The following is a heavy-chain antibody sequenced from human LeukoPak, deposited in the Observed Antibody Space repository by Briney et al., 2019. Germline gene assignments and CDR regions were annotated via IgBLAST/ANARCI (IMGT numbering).Heavy chain of an antibody. V-gene: IGHV3-53*01. CDR1: GFTVSNNY. D-gene: IGHD1-1*01. CDR3: ARGDRGTGQHFDY. J-gene: IGHJ4*02. Sequence: GGSLRLSCAASGFTVSNNYMTWVRQAPGKGLEWVSIIFAGVGTYYADSVRGRFTISRDNSKNTLYLQMNSLEAEDAAVYYCARGDRGTGQHFDYWGQGTLITVS. CDR2: IFAGVGT.